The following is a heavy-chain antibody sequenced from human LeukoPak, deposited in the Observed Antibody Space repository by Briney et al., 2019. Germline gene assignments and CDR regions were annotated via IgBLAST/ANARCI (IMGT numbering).Heavy chain of an antibody. CDR1: GFTFSSYS. D-gene: IGHD3-22*01. J-gene: IGHJ4*02. Sequence: GESLRLSCAVSGFTFSSYSMNWVRQPPGKGLEWVSSISSSSSYIYYAGSAKGRFTISRDTAQNSLHLQLNSLRAEDTAVCYCARDPSYYYDSSGSQWGQGTLVTVSS. V-gene: IGHV3-21*01. CDR3: ARDPSYYYDSSGSQ. CDR2: ISSSSSYI.